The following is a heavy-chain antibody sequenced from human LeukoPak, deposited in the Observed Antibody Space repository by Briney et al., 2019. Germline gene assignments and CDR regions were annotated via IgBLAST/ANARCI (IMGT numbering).Heavy chain of an antibody. V-gene: IGHV3-30-3*01. D-gene: IGHD1-7*01. J-gene: IGHJ4*02. Sequence: GGSLRLSCAASGFTFSDCSMHWARQAPGKGLEWVAVISYDGITKYYADSVKGRFTISRENSKNTLYLQMNSLRGEDTAVYYCASGPLTGTTNYWGQGTLVTVSS. CDR3: ASGPLTGTTNY. CDR2: ISYDGITK. CDR1: GFTFSDCS.